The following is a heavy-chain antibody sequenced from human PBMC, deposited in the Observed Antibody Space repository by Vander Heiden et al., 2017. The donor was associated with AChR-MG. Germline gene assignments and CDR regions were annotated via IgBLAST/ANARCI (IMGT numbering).Heavy chain of an antibody. Sequence: EVQLLESGGGLVQPGGSLRLSCAASGFTVSSYAMRWVRQAPGKGLEWGSAISGSGGSTYYADSMKGRFTISRDNSKNTLYLQMNSLRAEDTAVYYCAKEADYYGSGSYWDYWGQGTLVTVSS. CDR2: ISGSGGST. V-gene: IGHV3-23*01. CDR3: AKEADYYGSGSYWDY. D-gene: IGHD3-10*01. J-gene: IGHJ4*02. CDR1: GFTVSSYA.